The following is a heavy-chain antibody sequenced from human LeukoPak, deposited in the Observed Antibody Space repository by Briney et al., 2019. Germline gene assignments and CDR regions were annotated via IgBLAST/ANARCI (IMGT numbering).Heavy chain of an antibody. CDR1: SGSISSYY. V-gene: IGHV4-59*12. CDR3: AKSNGYGLIDI. J-gene: IGHJ3*02. D-gene: IGHD3-22*01. Sequence: PSETLSLTCTVSSGSISSYYWSWIRQPPGKGLEWIGYIYYSGSTNYNPSLKSRVTISLDTSRNQFSLKLNSVTAADTTAYYCAKSNGYGLIDIWGQGTMVTVSS. CDR2: IYYSGST.